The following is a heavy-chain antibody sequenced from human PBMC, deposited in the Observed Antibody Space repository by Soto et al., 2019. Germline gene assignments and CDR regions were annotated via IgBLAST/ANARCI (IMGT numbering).Heavy chain of an antibody. CDR3: ARPISARNDAFDI. J-gene: IGHJ3*02. CDR1: GFTFSSYS. Sequence: GGSLRLSCAASGFTFSSYSMNWVRQAPGKGLEWVSSISSSSSYIYYADSVKGRFTISRDNAKNSLYLQMNSLRAEDTAVYYCARPISARNDAFDIWGQGTMVTVSS. CDR2: ISSSSSYI. D-gene: IGHD3-9*01. V-gene: IGHV3-21*01.